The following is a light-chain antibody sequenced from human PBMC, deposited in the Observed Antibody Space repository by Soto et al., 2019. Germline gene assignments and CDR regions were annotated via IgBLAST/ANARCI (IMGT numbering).Light chain of an antibody. Sequence: QSLLTQSPSASAALGASVKLTCTLSSGHSNYAIAWHQQQSEKGPRYLMKLNSDGSHSKGDGIPDRFSGSSSGAERHLTISSLQSEDEADYYCQTWGSGIVVFGGGTKLTVL. CDR1: SGHSNYA. J-gene: IGLJ2*01. CDR2: LNSDGSH. CDR3: QTWGSGIVV. V-gene: IGLV4-69*01.